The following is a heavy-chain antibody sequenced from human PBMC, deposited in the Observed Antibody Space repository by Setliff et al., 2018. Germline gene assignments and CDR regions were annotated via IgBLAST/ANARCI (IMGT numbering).Heavy chain of an antibody. D-gene: IGHD5-18*01. Sequence: GGSLRLYCAASGFSFSGSAVYWVRQASVKGLEWIGRIRGRTDNYATAYAASVRGRFTISRDDSKNTAYLQMNSLKTEDTAVYYCTYARDGYDVFDIWGQGTMVTVS. CDR3: TYARDGYDVFDI. CDR1: GFSFSGSA. J-gene: IGHJ3*02. CDR2: IRGRTDNYAT. V-gene: IGHV3-73*01.